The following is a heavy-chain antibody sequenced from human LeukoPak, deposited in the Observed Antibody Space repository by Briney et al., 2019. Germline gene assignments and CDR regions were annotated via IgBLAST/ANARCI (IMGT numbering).Heavy chain of an antibody. V-gene: IGHV3-53*04. CDR2: IYSGGST. J-gene: IGHJ4*02. CDR1: GFTFSSYW. Sequence: GGSLRLSCAASGFTFSSYWMSWVRQAPGKGLEWVSVIYSGGSTYYADSVKGRFTISRHNSKNTLYLQMNSLRAEDTAVYYCARARGSSGWYTVDYFDYWGQGTLVTVSS. D-gene: IGHD6-19*01. CDR3: ARARGSSGWYTVDYFDY.